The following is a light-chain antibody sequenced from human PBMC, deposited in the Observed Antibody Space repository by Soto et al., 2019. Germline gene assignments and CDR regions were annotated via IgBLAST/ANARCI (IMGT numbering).Light chain of an antibody. Sequence: QSALTQPASVSGSPGQSITISCTGTSSDVGGYNYFSWYQQHPVKAPKLMIYYVSNRPSGVSNRFSGSKSGNTAFLTISGLQAEDEAVYYCSSYTSSSTILYVFGTGTK. V-gene: IGLV2-14*01. CDR3: SSYTSSSTILYV. CDR1: SSDVGGYNY. CDR2: YVS. J-gene: IGLJ1*01.